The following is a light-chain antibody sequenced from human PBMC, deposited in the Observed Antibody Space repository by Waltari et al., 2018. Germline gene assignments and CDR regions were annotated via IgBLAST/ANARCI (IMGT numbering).Light chain of an antibody. V-gene: IGKV3-20*01. CDR1: QSVSRF. J-gene: IGKJ1*01. Sequence: EIVLTQSPGTLSLSPGERATRSCRASQSVSRFLAWYQQKPGQAPRLLISGASSRATGIPDRFSGSGSGTDFSRTISRLEPEDFAVYYCQKYDRLPATFGQGTKVEIK. CDR2: GAS. CDR3: QKYDRLPAT.